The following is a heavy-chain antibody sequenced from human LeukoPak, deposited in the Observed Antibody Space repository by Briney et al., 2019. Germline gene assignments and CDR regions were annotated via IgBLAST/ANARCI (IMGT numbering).Heavy chain of an antibody. J-gene: IGHJ6*02. CDR2: IKQDGSEK. V-gene: IGHV3-7*01. CDR3: ARTAVAYGMDV. Sequence: QSGGSLRLSCAASGFTFSSYGMHWVRQAPGKGLEWVANIKQDGSEKYYVDSVKGRFTISRDNAKNSLYLQMNSLRAEDTAVYYCARTAVAYGMDVWGQGTTVTVSS. CDR1: GFTFSSYG.